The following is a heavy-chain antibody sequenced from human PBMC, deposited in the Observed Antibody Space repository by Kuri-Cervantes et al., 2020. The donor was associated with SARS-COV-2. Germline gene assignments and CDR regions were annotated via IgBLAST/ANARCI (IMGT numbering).Heavy chain of an antibody. CDR2: ISSSSSYI. CDR3: ARDWAGTEGFDAFDI. Sequence: GGSLRLSCAASGFTFSRSWMLWVRQAPGKGLEWVSSISSSSSYIYYADSVKGRFTISRDNAKNSLYLQMNSLRAEDTAVYYCARDWAGTEGFDAFDIWGQGTMVTVSS. V-gene: IGHV3-21*01. CDR1: GFTFSRSW. D-gene: IGHD3/OR15-3a*01. J-gene: IGHJ3*02.